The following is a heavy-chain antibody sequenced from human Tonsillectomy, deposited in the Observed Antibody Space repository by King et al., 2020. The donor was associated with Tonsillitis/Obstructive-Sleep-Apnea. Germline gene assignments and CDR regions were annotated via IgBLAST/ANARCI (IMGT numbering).Heavy chain of an antibody. CDR1: GGSISSSSYY. CDR2: IYFIGST. J-gene: IGHJ2*01. V-gene: IGHV4-39*01. Sequence: QLQESGPGLVKPSETLSLTCTVSGGSISSSSYYWGWIRQPPGKGLEWIGSIYFIGSTSYNPSLKSRVTFSVDPSKNQFSLQLSPVTAADTAVYYCARRKYTIITGPDWYFDLWGRGTLVTVSS. CDR3: ARRKYTIITGPDWYFDL. D-gene: IGHD2-2*02.